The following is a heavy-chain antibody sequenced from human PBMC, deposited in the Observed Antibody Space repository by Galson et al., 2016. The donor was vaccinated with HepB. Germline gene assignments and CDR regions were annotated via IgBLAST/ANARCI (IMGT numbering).Heavy chain of an antibody. CDR3: ARADYALGPEQWLVLPFDY. D-gene: IGHD6-19*01. J-gene: IGHJ4*02. CDR2: ISTYNGNT. Sequence: SVKVSCKASGYTFTSYGISWVRQAPGQGLEWMGWISTYNGNTRYAQRFQGRVTMTTDTSTNTAYMELRSLRSDDTAVYFCARADYALGPEQWLVLPFDYWGQGTLVTVSS. CDR1: GYTFTSYG. V-gene: IGHV1-18*01.